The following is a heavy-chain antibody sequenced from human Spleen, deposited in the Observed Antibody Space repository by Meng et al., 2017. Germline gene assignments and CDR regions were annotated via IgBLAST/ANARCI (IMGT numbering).Heavy chain of an antibody. V-gene: IGHV3-30*01. J-gene: IGHJ4*02. CDR3: ARVRVAVAGVLDY. D-gene: IGHD6-19*01. CDR2: ISNDGSYR. CDR1: GFTFSNYA. Sequence: QVQLVESGGGVVQPGRSLRLSCAGSGFTFSNYAVYWVRQAPGKGLEWVAVISNDGSYRGYADSVKGRFTISRDNAKNTVSLQMNSPRGQDTAVYYCARVRVAVAGVLDYWGQGTLVTVSS.